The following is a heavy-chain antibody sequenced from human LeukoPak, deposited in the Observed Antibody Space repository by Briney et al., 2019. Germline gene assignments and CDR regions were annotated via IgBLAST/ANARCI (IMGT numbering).Heavy chain of an antibody. D-gene: IGHD3-10*01. CDR2: IYSGGST. J-gene: IGHJ6*02. CDR3: AREVMARGGNYYYYYGMDV. Sequence: GGSLRLSCAASGFTFSSNYMSWVRQAPGKGLEWVSVIYSGGSTYYADSVKGRFTISRDNSKNTLYLQMNSLRAEDTAVYYCAREVMARGGNYYYYYGMDVWGQGTTVTVSS. V-gene: IGHV3-53*01. CDR1: GFTFSSNY.